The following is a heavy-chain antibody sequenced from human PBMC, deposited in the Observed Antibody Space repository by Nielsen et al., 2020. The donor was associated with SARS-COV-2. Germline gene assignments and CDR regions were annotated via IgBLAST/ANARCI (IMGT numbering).Heavy chain of an antibody. V-gene: IGHV3-23*01. CDR2: ISGSGGST. CDR1: GFTFSSYA. Sequence: GESLKISCAASGFTFSSYAMSWVRQAPGKGLEWVSGISGSGGSTYYADSVKGRFTISRDNSKNTLYLQMNSLRAEDTAVYYCAKDDTTLATNFFDSWGQGTTVTVSS. J-gene: IGHJ4*03. CDR3: AKDDTTLATNFFDS. D-gene: IGHD5-12*01.